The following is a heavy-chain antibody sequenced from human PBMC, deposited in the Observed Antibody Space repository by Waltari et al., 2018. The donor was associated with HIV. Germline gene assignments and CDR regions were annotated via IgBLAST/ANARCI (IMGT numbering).Heavy chain of an antibody. Sequence: QVQLQESGPGQVEPSGTLSLTCAVSGGSISTYNWCPWVRQPPGKGLEWIGEIYHPGSTNYNKSLKSRVTISVDKSKNQFSLELRSVTAADTAVYYCVRVVSDGNGSSWLDPWGQGTLVTVSS. CDR1: GGSISTYNW. CDR2: IYHPGST. D-gene: IGHD2-21*01. CDR3: VRVVSDGNGSSWLDP. J-gene: IGHJ5*02. V-gene: IGHV4-4*02.